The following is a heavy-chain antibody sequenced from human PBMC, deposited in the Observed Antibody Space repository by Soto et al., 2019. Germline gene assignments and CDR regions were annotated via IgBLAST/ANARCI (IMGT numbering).Heavy chain of an antibody. CDR3: ARSNIVVVPAEGYYYYYMDV. D-gene: IGHD2-2*01. CDR1: GGSISSYY. J-gene: IGHJ6*03. CDR2: IYYSGST. V-gene: IGHV4-59*01. Sequence: PSETLSLTCTASGGSISSYYWSWIRQPPGKGLEWIGYIYYSGSTNYNPSLKSRVTISVDTSKNQFSLKLSSVTAADTAVYYCARSNIVVVPAEGYYYYYMDVWGKGTTVTVSS.